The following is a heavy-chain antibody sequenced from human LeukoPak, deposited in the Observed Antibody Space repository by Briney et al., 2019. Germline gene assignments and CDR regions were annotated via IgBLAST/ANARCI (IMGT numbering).Heavy chain of an antibody. CDR3: ARDLYYDSSGYYRNDAFDI. V-gene: IGHV4-4*07. CDR2: IYTSGNT. Sequence: PSETLSLTCTVPGDSISSYHWSWIRQPAGKGLEWIGRIYTSGNTNYNPSLKSRVTMSVDTSKSQFSLKLSSVTAADTAVYYCARDLYYDSSGYYRNDAFDIGGEGTMVTVSS. J-gene: IGHJ3*02. D-gene: IGHD3-22*01. CDR1: GDSISSYH.